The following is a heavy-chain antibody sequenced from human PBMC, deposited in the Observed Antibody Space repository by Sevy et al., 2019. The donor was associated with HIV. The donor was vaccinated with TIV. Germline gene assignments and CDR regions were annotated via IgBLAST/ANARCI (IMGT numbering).Heavy chain of an antibody. D-gene: IGHD3-10*01. CDR2: ITWDGGSP. V-gene: IGHV3-43D*03. J-gene: IGHJ4*02. CDR1: GFTFDDYT. Sequence: GGSLRLSCTASGFTFDDYTMDWVRQAPGKGLEWVSSITWDGGSPYYADSVKGRFTISRDNSKNSLYLQMNSLRPEDTALYYCSKEIAGEGSGSYYFDYWGQGTLVTVSS. CDR3: SKEIAGEGSGSYYFDY.